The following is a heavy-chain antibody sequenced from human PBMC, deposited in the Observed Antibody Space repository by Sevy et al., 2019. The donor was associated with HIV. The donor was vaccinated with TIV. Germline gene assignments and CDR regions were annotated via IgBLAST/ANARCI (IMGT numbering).Heavy chain of an antibody. Sequence: SETLSLTCSVSGGSISSYFWTWVRQSPGKGLEWIGNIYFTGNTDYSPSLKSRVTLSLDTSKGQFSLTLNSVTASDTSIYFCERDSTIRPRVLDYWGQGTLVTVSS. D-gene: IGHD6-6*01. V-gene: IGHV4-59*01. CDR2: IYFTGNT. CDR1: GGSISSYF. J-gene: IGHJ4*02. CDR3: ERDSTIRPRVLDY.